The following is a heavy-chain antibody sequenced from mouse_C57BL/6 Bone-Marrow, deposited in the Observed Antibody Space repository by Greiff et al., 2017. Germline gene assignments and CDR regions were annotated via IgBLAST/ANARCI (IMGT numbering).Heavy chain of an antibody. CDR2: ISYDGSN. CDR3: ARGDYYGSSYGYAMDY. J-gene: IGHJ4*01. D-gene: IGHD1-1*01. Sequence: DVKLVESGPGLVKPSQSLSLTCSVTGYSITSGYYWNWIRQFPGNKLEWMGYISYDGSNNYNPSLKNRISITRDTSKNQFFLKLNSVTTEDTATYYCARGDYYGSSYGYAMDYWGQGTSVTVSS. CDR1: GYSITSGYY. V-gene: IGHV3-6*01.